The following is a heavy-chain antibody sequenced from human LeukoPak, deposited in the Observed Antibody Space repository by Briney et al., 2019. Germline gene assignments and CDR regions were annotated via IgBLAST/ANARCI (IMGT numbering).Heavy chain of an antibody. J-gene: IGHJ6*02. CDR1: GYTFTSYY. CDR2: INPSGGST. CDR3: ARDRYYDFWSGSPYYYYGMDV. V-gene: IGHV1-46*01. D-gene: IGHD3-3*01. Sequence: GASVKVSCKASGYTFTSYYMHWVRQAPGQGLEWMGIINPSGGSTSYAQKFQGRVTMTRDTSTSTVYMELSSLRSEDTAVYYCARDRYYDFWSGSPYYYYGMDVWGQGATVTVSS.